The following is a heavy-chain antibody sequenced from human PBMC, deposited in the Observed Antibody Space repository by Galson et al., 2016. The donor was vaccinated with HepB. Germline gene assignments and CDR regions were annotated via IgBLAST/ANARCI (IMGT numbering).Heavy chain of an antibody. Sequence: SLRLSCAVSGFTFTDYAMHWVRQAPGKGLEWVSGISWDSGSLGYAEFVEGRFTITRDNVDNSRHLQNHNLRADDTALYYCEKGHDYGGTPDYYGLDVWGQGTPVIVSS. D-gene: IGHD4-17*01. V-gene: IGHV3-9*01. J-gene: IGHJ6*02. CDR2: ISWDSGSL. CDR1: GFTFTDYA. CDR3: EKGHDYGGTPDYYGLDV.